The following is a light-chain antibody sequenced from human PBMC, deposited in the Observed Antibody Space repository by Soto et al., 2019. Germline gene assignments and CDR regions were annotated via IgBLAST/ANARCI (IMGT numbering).Light chain of an antibody. J-gene: IGLJ3*02. CDR2: AHT. CDR3: QSSDMNLAGSGV. V-gene: IGLV1-40*01. CDR1: SSNIGAGYD. Sequence: QSVLTQPPSVSGAPGQRVTISCTGSSSNIGAGYDVNWYQHLPGKAPKLLIYAHTNRPSGVPARFSGSKSGTSASLAITGLQAEDEGDYYCQSSDMNLAGSGVFGGGTKVTVL.